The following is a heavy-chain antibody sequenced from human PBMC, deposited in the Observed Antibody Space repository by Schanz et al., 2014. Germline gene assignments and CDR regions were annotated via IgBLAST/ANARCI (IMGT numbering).Heavy chain of an antibody. D-gene: IGHD6-19*01. J-gene: IGHJ4*02. Sequence: QVQLVESGGGVVQPGRSLRLSCAGSGFSFSDYGMHWVRQAPGRGLEWVAVISYHGSERYYADSVKGRFTISRDNSKNTLYLLMNSLRAEDTAVYYCAKDLISGWSGFDYWGQGTLVIVSS. CDR2: ISYHGSER. CDR3: AKDLISGWSGFDY. V-gene: IGHV3-30*18. CDR1: GFSFSDYG.